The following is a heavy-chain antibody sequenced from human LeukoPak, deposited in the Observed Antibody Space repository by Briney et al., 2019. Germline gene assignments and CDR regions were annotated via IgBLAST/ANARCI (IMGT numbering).Heavy chain of an antibody. CDR1: GGSFSGYY. Sequence: SETLSLTCAVYGGSFSGYYWSWIRQPPGKGLEWIGEINHSGSTNYNPSLKSRVTISVDTSKNQFSLKLSSVTAADTAVYYCARSLYQLPFHSAFDYWGQGTLVTVSS. V-gene: IGHV4-34*01. CDR3: ARSLYQLPFHSAFDY. J-gene: IGHJ4*02. CDR2: INHSGST. D-gene: IGHD2-2*01.